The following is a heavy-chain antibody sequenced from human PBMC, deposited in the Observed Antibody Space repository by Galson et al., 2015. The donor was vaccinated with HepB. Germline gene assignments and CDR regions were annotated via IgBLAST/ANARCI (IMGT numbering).Heavy chain of an antibody. J-gene: IGHJ4*02. Sequence: SLRLSCAASGFTFSSYTMNWVRQAPGKGLEWASGISGSGDTTFYADSVKGRFTISRDNSKNTLYLQMNSLRAEDTAVYYCRSGYCGSTSCYRGDYWGQGTLVTVSS. CDR2: ISGSGDTT. CDR1: GFTFSSYT. CDR3: RSGYCGSTSCYRGDY. D-gene: IGHD2-2*01. V-gene: IGHV3-23*01.